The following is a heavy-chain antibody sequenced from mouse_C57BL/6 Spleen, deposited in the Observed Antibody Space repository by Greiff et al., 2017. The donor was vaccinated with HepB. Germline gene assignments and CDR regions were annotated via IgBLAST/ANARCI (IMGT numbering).Heavy chain of an antibody. V-gene: IGHV1-26*01. D-gene: IGHD2-3*01. CDR1: GYTFTDYY. CDR3: ARGGDGYYGGPWFAY. CDR2: INPNNGGT. J-gene: IGHJ3*01. Sequence: EVQLQQSGPELVKPGASVKISCKASGYTFTDYYMNWVKQSHGKSLEWIGDINPNNGGTSYNQKFKGKATLTVDKSSSTAYMELRSLTSEDSAVYYCARGGDGYYGGPWFAYWGQGTLVTVSA.